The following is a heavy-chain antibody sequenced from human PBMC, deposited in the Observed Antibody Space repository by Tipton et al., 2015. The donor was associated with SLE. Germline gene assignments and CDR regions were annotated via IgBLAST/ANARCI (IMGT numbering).Heavy chain of an antibody. D-gene: IGHD3-10*01. CDR1: GYTFTSYG. CDR3: ARAVGVLLEPAQYYWFDP. CDR2: ISAYNGNT. V-gene: IGHV1-18*01. J-gene: IGHJ5*02. Sequence: QSGPEVKKPGASVKVSCKASGYTFTSYGISWVRQAPGQGLEWMGWISAYNGNTNCAQKLQGRVTMTTDTSTGTAYMERRGLRSGDWAGFYCARAVGVLLEPAQYYWFDPWGQGTLVPVSS.